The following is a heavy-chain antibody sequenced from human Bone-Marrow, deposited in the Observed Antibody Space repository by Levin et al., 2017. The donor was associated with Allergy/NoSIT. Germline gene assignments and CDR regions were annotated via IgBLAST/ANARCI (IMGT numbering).Heavy chain of an antibody. Sequence: ASVKVSCKASGYTFTSYAMHWVRQAPGQRLEWMGWINAGNGNTKYSQKFQGRVTITRDTSASTAYMELSSLRSEDTAVYYCARERWEVYCSSTSCYTGDYGMDVWGQGTTVTVSS. J-gene: IGHJ6*02. V-gene: IGHV1-3*01. CDR3: ARERWEVYCSSTSCYTGDYGMDV. D-gene: IGHD2-2*02. CDR2: INAGNGNT. CDR1: GYTFTSYA.